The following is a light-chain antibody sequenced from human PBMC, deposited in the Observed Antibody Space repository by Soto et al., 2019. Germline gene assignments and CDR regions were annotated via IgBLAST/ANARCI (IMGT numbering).Light chain of an antibody. CDR1: SSDIGGYDY. Sequence: QSALTQPASVSGYPGQSITISCTGTSSDIGGYDYVSWYQQHPGKAPKLMIYEVSNRPSGVSNRFSGSKSGNTASLTISGLKTEDEADYYCSSYTSTVTLVFGGGTKLTVL. CDR3: SSYTSTVTLV. CDR2: EVS. J-gene: IGLJ2*01. V-gene: IGLV2-14*01.